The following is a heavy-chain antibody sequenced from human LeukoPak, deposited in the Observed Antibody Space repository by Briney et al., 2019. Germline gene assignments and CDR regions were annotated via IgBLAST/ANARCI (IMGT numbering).Heavy chain of an antibody. Sequence: GGSLRLSCAASGFTFSSYGMHWVRQAPGKGLEWVAVIWYDGSNKYYADSVKGRFTISRDNSKNTLYLQMNSLRAEDTAVYYCARDKASGYDYFDYWGQGTLVTVSS. CDR1: GFTFSSYG. V-gene: IGHV3-33*01. J-gene: IGHJ4*02. CDR3: ARDKASGYDYFDY. CDR2: IWYDGSNK. D-gene: IGHD5-12*01.